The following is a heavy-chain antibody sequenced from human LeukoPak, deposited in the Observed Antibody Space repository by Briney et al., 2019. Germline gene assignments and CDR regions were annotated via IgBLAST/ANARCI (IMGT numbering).Heavy chain of an antibody. D-gene: IGHD3-22*01. CDR3: ATVSGSGYFGY. CDR1: GGSISSSSYY. Sequence: PSETLSLTCTVSGGSISSSSYYWGWIRQPPGKGLEWIGSIFYSGSTYYNPSLKSRVTISVDTSKNQFSLKQNSVTAADTAVYYCATVSGSGYFGYWGQGTLVTVS. V-gene: IGHV4-39*01. CDR2: IFYSGST. J-gene: IGHJ4*02.